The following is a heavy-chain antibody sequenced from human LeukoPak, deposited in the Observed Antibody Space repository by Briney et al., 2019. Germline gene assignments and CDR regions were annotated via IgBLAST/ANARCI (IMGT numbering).Heavy chain of an antibody. V-gene: IGHV4-31*03. CDR3: ARNNYGSGTPD. Sequence: PSETLSLTCTVSGGSISSGGYYWSWIRQHPGTGLEWIGYIYYSGSTYYNPSLKSRVTISVDTSKNQFSLKLSSVTAADTAVYYCARNNYGSGTPDWGQGTLVTVSS. CDR2: IYYSGST. J-gene: IGHJ4*02. CDR1: GGSISSGGYY. D-gene: IGHD3-10*01.